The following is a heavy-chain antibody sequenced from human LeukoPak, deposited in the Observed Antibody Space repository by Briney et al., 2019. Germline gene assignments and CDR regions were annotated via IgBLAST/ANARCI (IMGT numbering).Heavy chain of an antibody. V-gene: IGHV3-11*06. Sequence: PGGSLRLSCAASGFTFSDYYMSWIRQAPGKGLEWVAYLQYDRTNVQYADSVRGRFTISRDNSKNILYLQMNSLRAEDTAVYYCARDSSYIAAAGTPYNWFDPWGQGTLVTVSS. D-gene: IGHD6-13*01. CDR1: GFTFSDYY. CDR3: ARDSSYIAAAGTPYNWFDP. CDR2: LQYDRTNV. J-gene: IGHJ5*02.